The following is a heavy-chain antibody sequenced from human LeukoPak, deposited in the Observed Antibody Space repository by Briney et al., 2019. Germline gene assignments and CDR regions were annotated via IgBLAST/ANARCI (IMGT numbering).Heavy chain of an antibody. Sequence: ASVKVSCKASGGTFSSYAISWVRQAPGQGLEWMGWISAYNGNTNYAQKLQGRVTMTTDTSTSTAYMELRSLRSDDTAVYYRARFSYSSGWYFYYWGQGTLVTVSS. V-gene: IGHV1-18*01. CDR1: GGTFSSYA. D-gene: IGHD6-19*01. J-gene: IGHJ4*02. CDR2: ISAYNGNT. CDR3: ARFSYSSGWYFYY.